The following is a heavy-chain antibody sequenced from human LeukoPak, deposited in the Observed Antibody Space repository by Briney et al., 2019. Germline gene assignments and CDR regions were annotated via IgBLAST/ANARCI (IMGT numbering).Heavy chain of an antibody. CDR3: AKDIAAAGYYYGMDV. D-gene: IGHD6-13*01. CDR2: ISGSGGST. Sequence: GGSLRLSCAASGFTFSSYAMSWVRQAPGKGLEWVSAISGSGGSTYYADSVKGRFTISRDNSKNTLYLQMNSLRAEDTAVYYCAKDIAAAGYYYGMDVWGQGTTVTVSS. J-gene: IGHJ6*02. CDR1: GFTFSSYA. V-gene: IGHV3-23*01.